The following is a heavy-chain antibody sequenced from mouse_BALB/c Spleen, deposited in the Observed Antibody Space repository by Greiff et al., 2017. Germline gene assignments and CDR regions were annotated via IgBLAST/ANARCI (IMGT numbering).Heavy chain of an antibody. CDR3: VRTDDGSSYFDY. Sequence: EVQLVESGGGLVQPKGSLKLSCAASGFTFNTYAMNWVRQAPGKGLEWVARIRSKSNNYATYYADSVKDRFTISRDDSQSMLYLQMNNLKTEDTAMYYCVRTDDGSSYFDYWGQGTTLTVSS. CDR2: IRSKSNNYAT. D-gene: IGHD1-1*01. CDR1: GFTFNTYA. J-gene: IGHJ2*01. V-gene: IGHV10-1*02.